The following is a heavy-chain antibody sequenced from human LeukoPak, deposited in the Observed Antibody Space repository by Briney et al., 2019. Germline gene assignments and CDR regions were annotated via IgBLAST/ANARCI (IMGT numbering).Heavy chain of an antibody. J-gene: IGHJ4*02. D-gene: IGHD6-13*01. V-gene: IGHV3-23*01. Sequence: GGSLRLSCAASGFTFSTFSNYGMSWVRQAPGKGLEWVSAISDSGGKTYYADSVKGRFTISRDNAKNSLYLQMNSLRDEDTAVYYCAREPGYPYYFDYWGQGTLVTVSS. CDR3: AREPGYPYYFDY. CDR2: ISDSGGKT. CDR1: GFTFSTFSNYG.